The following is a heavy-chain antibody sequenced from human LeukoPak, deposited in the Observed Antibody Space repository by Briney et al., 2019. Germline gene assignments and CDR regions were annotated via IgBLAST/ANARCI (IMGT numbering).Heavy chain of an antibody. Sequence: GGSLRLSCAASGFTFSSYSMNWVRQAPGKGLEWVSSISSSSSYIYYADSVKGRFTISRDNAKNSLYLQMNSLRAEDTAVYYCVCTSCRPQYNWFDPWGQGTLVTVSS. J-gene: IGHJ5*02. CDR3: VCTSCRPQYNWFDP. V-gene: IGHV3-21*01. CDR2: ISSSSSYI. D-gene: IGHD2-2*01. CDR1: GFTFSSYS.